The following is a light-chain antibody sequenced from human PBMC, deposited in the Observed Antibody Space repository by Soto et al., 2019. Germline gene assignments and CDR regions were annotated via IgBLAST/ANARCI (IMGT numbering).Light chain of an antibody. J-gene: IGLJ2*01. V-gene: IGLV1-40*01. CDR3: QSYDSSLV. Sequence: QAVLTQPPSLSGAPGQRVTISCTGSSSNIGAGYDVHWYQQVPGTAPKLLIYGNINRPSGVPDRFSGSKSGTSASLDITGLQAEDEAEYYCQSYDSSLVFGGGTKLTVL. CDR2: GNI. CDR1: SSNIGAGYD.